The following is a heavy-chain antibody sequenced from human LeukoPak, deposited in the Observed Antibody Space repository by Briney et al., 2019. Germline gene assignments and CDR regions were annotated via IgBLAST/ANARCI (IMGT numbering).Heavy chain of an antibody. CDR1: GYTFTGYY. Sequence: VSVKVSCKASGYTFTGYYMHWVRQAPGQGLEWMGWINPNSGGTNYAQKFQGWVTMTRDTSISTAYMELSRLRSDDTAVYYCARGGMVRGVLGDYWGQGTLVTVSS. V-gene: IGHV1-2*04. CDR2: INPNSGGT. D-gene: IGHD3-10*01. CDR3: ARGGMVRGVLGDY. J-gene: IGHJ4*02.